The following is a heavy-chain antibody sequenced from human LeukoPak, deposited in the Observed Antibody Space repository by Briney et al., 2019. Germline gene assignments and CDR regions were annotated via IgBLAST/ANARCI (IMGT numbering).Heavy chain of an antibody. CDR2: IYHSGST. Sequence: SETLSLTCTVSGYSISSGYYWGWIRQPPGKGLEWIGSIYHSGSTYYNPSLKSRVTISVDMSKNQFSLKLSSVTAADTAVYYCARDSGDYYDSSGYYYFDYWGQGTLVTVSS. D-gene: IGHD3-22*01. CDR3: ARDSGDYYDSSGYYYFDY. V-gene: IGHV4-38-2*02. J-gene: IGHJ4*02. CDR1: GYSISSGYY.